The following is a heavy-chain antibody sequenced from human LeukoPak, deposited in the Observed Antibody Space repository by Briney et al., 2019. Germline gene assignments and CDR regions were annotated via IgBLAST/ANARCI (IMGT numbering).Heavy chain of an antibody. Sequence: SETLSLTCTVSSGSISSSSYYWGWIRQPPGKGLEWIGSIYYSGSTYYNPSLKSRVTMSVDTSKNQFSLKLSSVTAADTAVYYCARLRRYCSSTSCYKPLYYFDYWGQGTLVTVSS. J-gene: IGHJ4*02. CDR2: IYYSGST. D-gene: IGHD2-2*02. V-gene: IGHV4-39*01. CDR3: ARLRRYCSSTSCYKPLYYFDY. CDR1: SGSISSSSYY.